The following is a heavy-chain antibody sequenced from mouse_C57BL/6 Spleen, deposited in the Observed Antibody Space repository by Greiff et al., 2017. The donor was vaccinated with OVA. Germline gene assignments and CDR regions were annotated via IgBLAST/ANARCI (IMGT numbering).Heavy chain of an antibody. D-gene: IGHD1-1*01. J-gene: IGHJ1*03. CDR3: ARWGGYGSSYWYFDV. Sequence: QVQLQQPGTELVKPGASVKLSCKASGYTFTSYWMHWVKQRPGQGLEWIGNINPSNGGTNYNEKFKSKATLTVDKSSSTAYMQLSSLKSEDSAVYYCARWGGYGSSYWYFDVWGTGTTVTVSS. CDR2: INPSNGGT. CDR1: GYTFTSYW. V-gene: IGHV1-53*01.